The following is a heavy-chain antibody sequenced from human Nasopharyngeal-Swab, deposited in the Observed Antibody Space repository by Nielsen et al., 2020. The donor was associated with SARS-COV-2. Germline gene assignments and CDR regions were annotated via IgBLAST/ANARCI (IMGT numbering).Heavy chain of an antibody. Sequence: PGKGLEWIGYIYYSGSTNYNPSLKSRVTISVDTSKNQFSLKLSSVTAADTAVYYCARGRGVAARRDYYYYGMDGRGQGTTVTVSS. D-gene: IGHD6-6*01. V-gene: IGHV4-59*13. J-gene: IGHJ6*02. CDR2: IYYSGST. CDR3: ARGRGVAARRDYYYYGMDG.